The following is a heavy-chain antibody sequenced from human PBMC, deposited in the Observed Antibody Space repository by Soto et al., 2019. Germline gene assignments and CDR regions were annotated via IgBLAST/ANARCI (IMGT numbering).Heavy chain of an antibody. Sequence: PGGSLRLSCAASGFTFSNAWMNWVRQAPGKGLEWVGRIKSKTDGGTTDYAAPVKGRFTISRDDSKNTLYLQMNSLKTEDTAVYYCTPDGGPVVVIISYWGQGTLVTVSS. CDR3: TPDGGPVVVIISY. V-gene: IGHV3-15*07. CDR1: GFTFSNAW. CDR2: IKSKTDGGTT. J-gene: IGHJ4*02. D-gene: IGHD3-22*01.